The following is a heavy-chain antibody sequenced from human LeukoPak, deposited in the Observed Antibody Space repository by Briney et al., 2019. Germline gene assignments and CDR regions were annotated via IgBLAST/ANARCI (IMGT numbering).Heavy chain of an antibody. V-gene: IGHV4-59*01. Sequence: PSETLSLTCTVSGGSISSYYWSWIRQPPGKGLEWIGHTYYSGRTNYNPSLKSRVTISVDTSKNQFSLKLSSVTAADTAVYYCARFYCGGDCLGDYFDYWGQGTLVTVSS. CDR2: TYYSGRT. D-gene: IGHD2-21*01. CDR1: GGSISSYY. CDR3: ARFYCGGDCLGDYFDY. J-gene: IGHJ4*02.